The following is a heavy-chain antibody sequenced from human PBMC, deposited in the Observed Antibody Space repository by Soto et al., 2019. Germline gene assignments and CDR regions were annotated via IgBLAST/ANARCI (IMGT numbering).Heavy chain of an antibody. D-gene: IGHD3-10*01. CDR2: VSYSGSA. J-gene: IGHJ4*02. Sequence: QLQLQESGPGLVKPSETLSLTCTVSGGSLSSISYYWGWIRQTPGKGLQWIGNVSYSGSAFYDPSLKSRVTISVVTSKNQFSLNLSSVTAADTATYYCASLTYASGTYYNFVNWCLGTLVTVSS. CDR1: GGSLSSISYY. CDR3: ASLTYASGTYYNFVN. V-gene: IGHV4-39*01.